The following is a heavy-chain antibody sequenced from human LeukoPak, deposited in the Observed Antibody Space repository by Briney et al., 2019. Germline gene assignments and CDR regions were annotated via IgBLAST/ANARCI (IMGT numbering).Heavy chain of an antibody. J-gene: IGHJ6*03. CDR3: ARGGLNWSYYYYYMDV. CDR2: IYYSGST. CDR1: GGSISISYY. V-gene: IGHV4-39*07. D-gene: IGHD1-1*01. Sequence: SETLSLTCTVSGGSISISYYWGWIRQPPGKGLEWIGSIYYSGSTYYNPSLKSRVTISVDTSKNQFSLKLSSVTAADTAVYYCARGGLNWSYYYYYMDVWGKGTTVTVSS.